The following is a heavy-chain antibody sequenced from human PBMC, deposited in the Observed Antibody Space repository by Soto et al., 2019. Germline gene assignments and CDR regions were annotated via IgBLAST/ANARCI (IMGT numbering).Heavy chain of an antibody. J-gene: IGHJ4*02. Sequence: ASVKVSCKASGYTFTSYGISWVRQAPGQGLEWMGWISAYNDNTNYAQKLQGRVTMTTDTSTSTAYMELRSLRSDDTAVYYCARYHCSGGSCYLDYWGQGTLVTVSS. D-gene: IGHD2-15*01. CDR2: ISAYNDNT. CDR1: GYTFTSYG. V-gene: IGHV1-18*01. CDR3: ARYHCSGGSCYLDY.